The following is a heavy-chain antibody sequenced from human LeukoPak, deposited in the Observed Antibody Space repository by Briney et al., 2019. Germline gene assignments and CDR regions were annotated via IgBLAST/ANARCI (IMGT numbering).Heavy chain of an antibody. CDR2: ISGSGSNT. CDR3: AKGVGIYYYYGMDV. Sequence: PGGSLRLSCAASGFAFSSYAVSWVRQAPGKGLEWVSTISGSGSNTYYADSVKGRFTISRDSSKNTLFVQMNTLRAEDTAVYYCAKGVGIYYYYGMDVWGQGTTVTVSS. D-gene: IGHD1-1*01. J-gene: IGHJ6*02. V-gene: IGHV3-23*01. CDR1: GFAFSSYA.